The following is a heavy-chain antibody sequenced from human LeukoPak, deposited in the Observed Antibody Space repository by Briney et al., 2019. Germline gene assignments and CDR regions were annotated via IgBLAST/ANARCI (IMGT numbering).Heavy chain of an antibody. V-gene: IGHV4-39*07. CDR3: ARGYCSGGSCYSYYYYNYMDV. D-gene: IGHD2-15*01. CDR2: IQYSRST. Sequence: SETLSLTCTVSGGSISSRSYYWGWIRQPPGKGPERIGRIQYSRSTNYNPSLKSRVTISVDTSKNQFSLKLSAVTAADTAVYYCARGYCSGGSCYSYYYYNYMDVWGKGTTVTVSS. J-gene: IGHJ6*03. CDR1: GGSISSRSYY.